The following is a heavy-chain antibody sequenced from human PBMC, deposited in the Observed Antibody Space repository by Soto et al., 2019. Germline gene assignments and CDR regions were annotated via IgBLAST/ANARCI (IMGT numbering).Heavy chain of an antibody. CDR3: ARLQLSGRLGSFDP. J-gene: IGHJ5*02. Sequence: SETLSLTCTLSGGSISSYYWSWIRQPPGKGLEWIGYIYYSGSTNYNPSLKSRVTISVDTSTNHFSLNLSPVTAADTAVYYCARLQLSGRLGSFDPWGQGPLVTVS. CDR2: IYYSGST. V-gene: IGHV4-59*01. D-gene: IGHD1-26*01. CDR1: GGSISSYY.